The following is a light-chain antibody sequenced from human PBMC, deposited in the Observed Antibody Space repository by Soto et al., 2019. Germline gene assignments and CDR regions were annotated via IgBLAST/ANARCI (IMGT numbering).Light chain of an antibody. CDR3: CSYASSSSYV. V-gene: IGLV2-23*01. Sequence: SVLTQPASVSGSPGQSITISCTGTSSDVGSYNLVSWYQQHPGKAPKLMIYEGSKRPSGVSNRFSGSKSGNTASLTISGLQVEDEADYYCCSYASSSSYVFGTGTKVTVL. CDR2: EGS. J-gene: IGLJ1*01. CDR1: SSDVGSYNL.